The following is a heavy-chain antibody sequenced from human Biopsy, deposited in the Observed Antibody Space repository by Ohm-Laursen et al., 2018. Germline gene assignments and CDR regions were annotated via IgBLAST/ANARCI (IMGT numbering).Heavy chain of an antibody. D-gene: IGHD3-22*01. J-gene: IGHJ2*01. V-gene: IGHV4-59*01. Sequence: SDTLSLTCTVSGVSISSYYWSWIRQPPGQGLEWIGYVYYTGSNDYNPSLHSRVTISVDTSKNHFSLRLRSVTPADTAIYYCARDRGFYSDRTVPGYFDLWGRGTLVTVSS. CDR1: GVSISSYY. CDR2: VYYTGSN. CDR3: ARDRGFYSDRTVPGYFDL.